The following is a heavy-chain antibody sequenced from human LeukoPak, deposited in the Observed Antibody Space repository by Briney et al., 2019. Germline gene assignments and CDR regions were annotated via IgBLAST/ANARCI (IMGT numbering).Heavy chain of an antibody. J-gene: IGHJ6*02. V-gene: IGHV3-7*01. D-gene: IGHD3-3*01. Sequence: GGSLRLSCAASGFTFSSYWMSWVRQAPGKGLEWVANINQDGSEKYYVDSVKSRFTISRDNAKNSLYLQMNSLRAEDTAVYYCARDRLSFDDFWSGYFYYYGMDVWGQGTTVTVSS. CDR3: ARDRLSFDDFWSGYFYYYGMDV. CDR1: GFTFSSYW. CDR2: INQDGSEK.